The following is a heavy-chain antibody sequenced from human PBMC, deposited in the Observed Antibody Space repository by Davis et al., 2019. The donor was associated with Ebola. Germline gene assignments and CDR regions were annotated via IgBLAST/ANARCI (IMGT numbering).Heavy chain of an antibody. J-gene: IGHJ4*02. CDR1: GYTFTSYD. CDR2: MSPNSGDT. Sequence: AASVKVSCMASGYTFTSYDINWVRQATGQGLEWMGWMSPNSGDTGHTQKFQGRLTMTRDTSINVAFMELSSLKSEDTAVYYCAGSTPGSSHLDFWGQGTQVTVSS. V-gene: IGHV1-8*01. CDR3: AGSTPGSSHLDF. D-gene: IGHD3-10*01.